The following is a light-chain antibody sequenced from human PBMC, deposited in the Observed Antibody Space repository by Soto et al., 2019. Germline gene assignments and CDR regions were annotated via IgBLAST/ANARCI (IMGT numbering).Light chain of an antibody. CDR1: QSVSNNY. Sequence: EIVLTQSPGSLSLSPEERATLSCRASQSVSNNYLAWYQQKPGQAPRLLIYGASSRATGIPDRFSGSGSGTDFTLTISRLEPEDFAVYYCQQYGSSPGLFTFGPGTKVDIK. V-gene: IGKV3-20*01. CDR3: QQYGSSPGLFT. CDR2: GAS. J-gene: IGKJ3*01.